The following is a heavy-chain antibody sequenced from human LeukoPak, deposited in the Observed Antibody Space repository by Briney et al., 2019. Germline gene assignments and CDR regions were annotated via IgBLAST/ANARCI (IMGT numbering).Heavy chain of an antibody. D-gene: IGHD5-12*01. Sequence: GGSLRLSCSASGFTFSSYDMHWVRQATGKGLEWVSAIGTAGDPYYPGSVKGRFTISRENAKNSLYLQMNSLRAGDTAVYYCARGREVDGGYVGDAFDIWGQGTMVTVSS. CDR3: ARGREVDGGYVGDAFDI. CDR2: IGTAGDP. V-gene: IGHV3-13*05. CDR1: GFTFSSYD. J-gene: IGHJ3*02.